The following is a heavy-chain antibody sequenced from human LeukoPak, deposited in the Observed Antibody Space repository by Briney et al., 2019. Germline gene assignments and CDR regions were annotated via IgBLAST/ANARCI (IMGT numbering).Heavy chain of an antibody. CDR2: ISWNSGSI. D-gene: IGHD3-10*01. V-gene: IGHV3-9*01. CDR3: AKGRGLNYYYYGMDV. CDR1: GFTFDDYA. Sequence: PGRSLRLSCAASGFTFDDYAMHWVRQAPGKGLEWVSGISWNSGSIGYADSVKGRFTISRDNAKNSLYLQMNSLRAEDTALYYCAKGRGLNYYYYGMDVWGQGTTVTVSS. J-gene: IGHJ6*02.